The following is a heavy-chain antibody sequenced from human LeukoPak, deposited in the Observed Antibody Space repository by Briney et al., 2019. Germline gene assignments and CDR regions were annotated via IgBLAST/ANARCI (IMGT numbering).Heavy chain of an antibody. V-gene: IGHV4-30-4*08. D-gene: IGHD3-16*01. J-gene: IGHJ4*02. CDR1: GGSISSGDYY. CDR2: IYYSGST. Sequence: SETLSLTCTVSGGSISSGDYYWSWIRQPPGKGLEWIGYIYYSGSTYYNPSLKSRVTISVDTSKNQFSLKLSSVTAADTAVYYCARLGDGGGVDYWGQGTLVTVSS. CDR3: ARLGDGGGVDY.